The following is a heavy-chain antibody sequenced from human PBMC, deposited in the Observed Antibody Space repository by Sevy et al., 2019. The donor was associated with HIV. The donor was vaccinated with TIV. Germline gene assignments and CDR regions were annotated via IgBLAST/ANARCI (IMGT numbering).Heavy chain of an antibody. CDR2: INPSGGST. CDR1: GYTFTSYY. J-gene: IGHJ4*02. D-gene: IGHD3-22*01. CDR3: TYYDSSGSFDY. Sequence: ASVKVSCKASGYTFTSYYMHWVRQAPGQGLEWMGIINPSGGSTSYAQMFQGRVTMTRDTSTSTVYMELSSLRSEDTAVYYCTYYDSSGSFDYWGQGTLVTVSS. V-gene: IGHV1-46*03.